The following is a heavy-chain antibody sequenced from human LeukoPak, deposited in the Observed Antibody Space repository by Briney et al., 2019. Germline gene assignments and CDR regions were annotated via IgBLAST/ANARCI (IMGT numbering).Heavy chain of an antibody. CDR2: IVVGSGNT. J-gene: IGHJ4*02. CDR1: GFTFTSSA. Sequence: ASVKVSCKASGFTFTSSAVQWVRQARGQRLEWIGWIVVGSGNTNYAQKFQERVTITRDMSTSTAYMELSSLRSEDTAVYYCAAVNYDFWSGYYYYYFDYWGQGTLVTVSS. CDR3: AAVNYDFWSGYYYYYFDY. D-gene: IGHD3-3*01. V-gene: IGHV1-58*01.